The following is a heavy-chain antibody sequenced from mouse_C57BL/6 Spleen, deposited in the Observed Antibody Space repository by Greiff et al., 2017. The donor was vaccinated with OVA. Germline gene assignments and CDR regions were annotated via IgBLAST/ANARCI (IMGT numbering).Heavy chain of an antibody. J-gene: IGHJ1*03. V-gene: IGHV5-6*01. Sequence: EVKLVESGGDLVKPGGSLKLSCAASGFTFSSYGMSWVRQTPDKRLEWVATIRSGGSYTYYPDSVKGRFTISRDNAKNTLYLQMSSLKSEDTAMYYCARHDWYFDVWGTGTTVTVSS. CDR2: IRSGGSYT. CDR1: GFTFSSYG. CDR3: ARHDWYFDV.